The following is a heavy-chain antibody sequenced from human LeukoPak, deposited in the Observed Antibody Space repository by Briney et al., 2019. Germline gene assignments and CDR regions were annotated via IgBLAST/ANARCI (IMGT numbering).Heavy chain of an antibody. Sequence: GGSLRLSCAASGFIFSSYAISWVRQAPGKGLEWVSTISGSGGRTYNADSMKGRFTISRDNSKNTLYLQMNSLRAEDTAIYYCAKDRQYSGYDCSTDYWGQGTLVTVSS. J-gene: IGHJ4*02. V-gene: IGHV3-23*01. CDR1: GFIFSSYA. D-gene: IGHD5-12*01. CDR3: AKDRQYSGYDCSTDY. CDR2: ISGSGGRT.